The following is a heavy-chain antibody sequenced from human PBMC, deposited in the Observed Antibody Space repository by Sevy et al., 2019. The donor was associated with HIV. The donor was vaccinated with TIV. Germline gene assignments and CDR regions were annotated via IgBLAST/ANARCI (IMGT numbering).Heavy chain of an antibody. CDR1: GYTLTKLS. V-gene: IGHV1-24*01. J-gene: IGHJ5*02. Sequence: ASVKVSCKVSGYTLTKLSIHWVRQAHGKGLEWMGHFDPQHGETIYAERFQGRVTITADTSIDTGYMELSRLTSEDTAVYYCATVGLRYFSGSSTYQGDWFDPWGQGTLVTVSS. CDR3: ATVGLRYFSGSSTYQGDWFDP. CDR2: FDPQHGET. D-gene: IGHD2-15*01.